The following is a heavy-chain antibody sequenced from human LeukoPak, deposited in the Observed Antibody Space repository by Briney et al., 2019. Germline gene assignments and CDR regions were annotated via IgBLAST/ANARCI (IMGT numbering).Heavy chain of an antibody. V-gene: IGHV3-48*04. D-gene: IGHD3-3*01. CDR2: ISSSSSTI. J-gene: IGHJ4*02. CDR3: ARVDYDFWSGRIDY. Sequence: GGSLRLSCAASGFTFSSYSMNWVRQAPGKGLEWVSYISSSSSTIYYADSVKGRFTISRDNAKDSLYLQMNSLRAEDTAVYYCARVDYDFWSGRIDYWGQGTLVTVSS. CDR1: GFTFSSYS.